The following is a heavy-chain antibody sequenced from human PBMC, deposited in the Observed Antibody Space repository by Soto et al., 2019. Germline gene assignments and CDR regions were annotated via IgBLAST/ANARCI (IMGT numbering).Heavy chain of an antibody. D-gene: IGHD1-7*01. CDR2: INAGNGNT. CDR3: ARDPPRETGTRYYYYYYMDV. J-gene: IGHJ6*03. CDR1: GYTFTSYA. V-gene: IGHV1-3*01. Sequence: ASVKVSCKASGYTFTSYAMHWVRQAPGQRLEWMGWINAGNGNTKYSQKFQGRVTITRDTSANTAYMELSSLRSEDTAVYYCARDPPRETGTRYYYYYYMDVWGKGTTVTVSS.